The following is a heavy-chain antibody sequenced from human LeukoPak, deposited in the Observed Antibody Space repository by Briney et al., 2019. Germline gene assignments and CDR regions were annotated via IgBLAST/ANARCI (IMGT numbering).Heavy chain of an antibody. CDR3: VRRDTGWNYFDY. D-gene: IGHD6-19*01. CDR1: GGSINGHS. V-gene: IGHV4-4*08. J-gene: IGHJ4*02. Sequence: PSETLSLTCALSGGSINGHSWGSICQPPGKGLQWIGDIYSTGKNNYNPSLKSRVTISLDTSKSHLSLNLTSVLAADTAIYYCVRRDTGWNYFDYWGQGILVTVSS. CDR2: IYSTGKN.